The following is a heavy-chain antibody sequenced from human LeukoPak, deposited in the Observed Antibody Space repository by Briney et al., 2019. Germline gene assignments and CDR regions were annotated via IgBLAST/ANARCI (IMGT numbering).Heavy chain of an antibody. D-gene: IGHD3-22*01. CDR2: ISAYNGNT. Sequence: ASVKVSCKASGYTFTSYGISWVRQAPGQGLEWMGWISAYNGNTNYAQKLQGRVTMTTDTSTSTAYMELRSLRSDDTAVYYCARVETYYYDSSGYYSDYWGQGTLVTVSS. J-gene: IGHJ4*02. CDR3: ARVETYYYDSSGYYSDY. CDR1: GYTFTSYG. V-gene: IGHV1-18*01.